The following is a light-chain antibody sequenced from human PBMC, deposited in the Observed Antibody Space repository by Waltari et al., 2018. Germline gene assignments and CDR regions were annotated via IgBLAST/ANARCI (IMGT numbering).Light chain of an antibody. CDR3: QSYDRTEQRV. V-gene: IGLV6-57*04. J-gene: IGLJ3*02. CDR1: SGSIAINY. CDR2: EDY. Sequence: NFMLTQPLSVSESPGKTVTISCTRSSGSIAINYVQCVQQRPGSVPSTVIYEDYQRPSGVPDRFSGSIDTSSNSASLTISGLKTEDEADYYCQSYDRTEQRVFGGGTKLTVL.